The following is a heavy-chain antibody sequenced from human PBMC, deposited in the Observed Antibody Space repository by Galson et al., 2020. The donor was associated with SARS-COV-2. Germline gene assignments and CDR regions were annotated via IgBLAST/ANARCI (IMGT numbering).Heavy chain of an antibody. Sequence: TGGSLRLSCAASGFTFSSYWMHWVRQAPGKGLVWVSRINSDGSSTSYADSVKGRFTISRDNAKNTLYLQMNSLRAEDTAVYYCARLGYSSSPRGVYYYYGMDVWGQGTTVTVSS. CDR3: ARLGYSSSPRGVYYYYGMDV. V-gene: IGHV3-74*01. CDR1: GFTFSSYW. D-gene: IGHD6-6*01. J-gene: IGHJ6*02. CDR2: INSDGSST.